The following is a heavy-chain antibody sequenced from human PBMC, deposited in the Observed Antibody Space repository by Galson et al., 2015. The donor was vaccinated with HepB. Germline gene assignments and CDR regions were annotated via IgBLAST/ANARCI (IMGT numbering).Heavy chain of an antibody. J-gene: IGHJ4*02. Sequence: SLRLSCAASGFTFSSHAMSWVRQAPGKGLEWVSGISGSGGSTHCADSVKGRFTISRDNSKNTLYLQMNSLRAEDTAVYYCARVADADYGDHSHFDYWGQGTLVTVSS. CDR1: GFTFSSHA. CDR3: ARVADADYGDHSHFDY. CDR2: ISGSGGST. D-gene: IGHD4-17*01. V-gene: IGHV3-23*01.